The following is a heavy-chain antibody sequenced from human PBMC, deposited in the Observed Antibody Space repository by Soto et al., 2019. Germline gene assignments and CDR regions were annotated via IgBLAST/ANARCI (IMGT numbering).Heavy chain of an antibody. J-gene: IGHJ4*02. V-gene: IGHV4-34*01. Sequence: GSLRLSCAVYGGSFSGYYWSWIRQPPGKGLEWIGEINHSGSTNYNPSLKSRVTISVDTSKNQFSLKLSSVTAADTAVYYCARGFYYYDSSGYYPFDYWGQGTLVTVSS. CDR2: INHSGST. D-gene: IGHD3-22*01. CDR3: ARGFYYYDSSGYYPFDY. CDR1: GGSFSGYY.